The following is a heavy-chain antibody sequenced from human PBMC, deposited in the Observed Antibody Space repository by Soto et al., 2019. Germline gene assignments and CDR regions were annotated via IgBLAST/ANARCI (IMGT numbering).Heavy chain of an antibody. V-gene: IGHV3-23*01. D-gene: IGHD6-13*01. CDR3: AKDRKQLTHYYYYYGMDV. Sequence: PGGSLRLSCAASGFTFSSYAMSWVRQAPGKGLEWVSAISGSGGSTYYADSVKGRFTISRDNSKNTLYLQMNSLRAEDTAVYYCAKDRKQLTHYYYYYGMDVWGQGTTVTVSS. CDR1: GFTFSSYA. CDR2: ISGSGGST. J-gene: IGHJ6*02.